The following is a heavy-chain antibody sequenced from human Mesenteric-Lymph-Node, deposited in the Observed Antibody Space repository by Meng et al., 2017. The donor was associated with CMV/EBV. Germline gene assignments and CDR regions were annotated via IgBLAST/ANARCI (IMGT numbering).Heavy chain of an antibody. CDR3: ARSTGGLNWFDP. J-gene: IGHJ5*02. CDR2: IYYSGSP. CDR1: GGSISSSSYY. V-gene: IGHV4-39*01. Sequence: VSGGSISSSSYYWGWIRQPPGKGLEWIGSIYYSGSPYYNPSLKSRVTISVDTSKNQFSLKLSSVTAADTAVYYCARSTGGLNWFDPWGQGTLVTVSS. D-gene: IGHD1-1*01.